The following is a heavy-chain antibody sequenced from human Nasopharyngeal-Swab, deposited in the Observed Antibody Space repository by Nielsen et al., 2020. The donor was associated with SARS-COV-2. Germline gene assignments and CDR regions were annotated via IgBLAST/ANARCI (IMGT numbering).Heavy chain of an antibody. Sequence: GESLKISCAASGFTFSDYYMSWIRQAPGKGLEWVSYISSSGSTIYYADSVKGRFTISRDNAKNSLYLQMNSLRAEDTAVYYCARETYYYDSGGPAFDYWGQGTLVTVSS. V-gene: IGHV3-11*01. CDR3: ARETYYYDSGGPAFDY. CDR2: ISSSGSTI. CDR1: GFTFSDYY. D-gene: IGHD3-22*01. J-gene: IGHJ4*02.